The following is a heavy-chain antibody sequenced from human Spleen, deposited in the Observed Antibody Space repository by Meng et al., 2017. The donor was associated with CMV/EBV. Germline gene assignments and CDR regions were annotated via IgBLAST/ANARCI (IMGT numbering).Heavy chain of an antibody. V-gene: IGHV3-30*02. CDR2: IRYDGSNK. D-gene: IGHD2-2*01. CDR3: AKVRVVGYGMDV. Sequence: GESLKISCAASGFTVSSNYMSWVRQAPGKGLEWVAFIRYDGSNKYYADSVKGRFTISRDNSKNTLYLQMNSLRAEDTAVYYCAKVRVVGYGMDVWGQGTTVTVSS. J-gene: IGHJ6*02. CDR1: GFTVSSNY.